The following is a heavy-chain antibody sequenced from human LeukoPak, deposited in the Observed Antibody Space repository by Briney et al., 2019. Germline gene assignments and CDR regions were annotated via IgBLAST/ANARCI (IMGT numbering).Heavy chain of an antibody. CDR2: ISAYNGNT. V-gene: IGHV1-18*01. Sequence: GASVKVSCKASGYTFTSYGISWVRQAPGQGLEWMGWISAYNGNTNYAQKLQGRVTMTTDTSTSTAYMELRSLRSDDTAVYYCARFGPWDVEEEQWLALLYYFDYWGQGTLVTVSS. CDR3: ARFGPWDVEEEQWLALLYYFDY. J-gene: IGHJ4*02. CDR1: GYTFTSYG. D-gene: IGHD6-19*01.